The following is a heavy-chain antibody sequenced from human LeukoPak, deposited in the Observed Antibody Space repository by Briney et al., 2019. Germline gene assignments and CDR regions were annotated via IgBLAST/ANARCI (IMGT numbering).Heavy chain of an antibody. Sequence: GSSVKVSCKASGGTFSSYAISWVRQAPGQGLEWMGGIIPIFGTANYAQKFQGRVTITADESTSTAYMELSSLRSEDTAVYYCASGGSFGVVIPLDIWGQGTMVTVSS. V-gene: IGHV1-69*01. J-gene: IGHJ3*02. D-gene: IGHD3-3*01. CDR3: ASGGSFGVVIPLDI. CDR1: GGTFSSYA. CDR2: IIPIFGTA.